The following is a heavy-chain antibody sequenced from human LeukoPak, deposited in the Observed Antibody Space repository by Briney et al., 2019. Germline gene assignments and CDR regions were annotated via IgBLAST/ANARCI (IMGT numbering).Heavy chain of an antibody. V-gene: IGHV1-69*01. D-gene: IGHD1-1*01. CDR3: AREVLERLPERSYWYFDL. J-gene: IGHJ2*01. CDR1: GGTFSSYA. CDR2: IIPIFGTA. Sequence: GSSVNVSCKASGGTFSSYAISWVRQAPGQGLEWMGGIIPIFGTANYAQKFQGRVTITADESTSTAYMELRSLRSEDTAVYYCAREVLERLPERSYWYFDLWGRGTLVTVSS.